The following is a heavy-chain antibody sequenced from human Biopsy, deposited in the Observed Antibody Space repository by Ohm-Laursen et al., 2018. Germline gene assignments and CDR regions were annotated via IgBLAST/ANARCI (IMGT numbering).Heavy chain of an antibody. CDR2: IIPILRTT. D-gene: IGHD2-2*01. V-gene: IGHV1-69*04. CDR3: AREAIGYQLPCDD. Sequence: SSVKVSCKASTGTFDSYGVTWVRQAPGQGLEWIGRIIPILRTTTYAPKFQGRVTFNADKSSSTVDMELTSLTSYDTAVYFCAREAIGYQLPCDDWGQGTLVTVSS. J-gene: IGHJ4*02. CDR1: TGTFDSYG.